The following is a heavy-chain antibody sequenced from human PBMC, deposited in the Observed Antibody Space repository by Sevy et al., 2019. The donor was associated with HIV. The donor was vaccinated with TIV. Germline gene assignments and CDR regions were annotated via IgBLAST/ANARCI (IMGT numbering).Heavy chain of an antibody. CDR1: GFTFSSYA. V-gene: IGHV3-30-3*01. CDR2: ISYDGSNK. Sequence: GGSLRLSCAASGFTFSSYAMHWVRQAPGKGLEWVAVISYDGSNKYYADSVKGRFTISRDNSKNTLYLQMNSLRAEDTAVCYCARGSGGGRGGMDVWGQGTTVTVSS. J-gene: IGHJ6*02. CDR3: ARGSGGGRGGMDV. D-gene: IGHD2-15*01.